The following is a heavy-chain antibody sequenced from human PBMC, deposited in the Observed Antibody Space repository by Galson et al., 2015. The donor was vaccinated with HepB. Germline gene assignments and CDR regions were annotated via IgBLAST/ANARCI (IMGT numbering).Heavy chain of an antibody. J-gene: IGHJ5*02. D-gene: IGHD5-18*01. CDR3: AREVGYRFDP. Sequence: SLRLPCAASGFTFSSHWMSWVRQAPGKGLEWVATIKPDGSDKNYVDSVKGRFTISRDNAKNSLFLQTNSLRAEDTAVYYCAREVGYRFDPWGRGSLVTVSS. CDR1: GFTFSSHW. V-gene: IGHV3-7*03. CDR2: IKPDGSDK.